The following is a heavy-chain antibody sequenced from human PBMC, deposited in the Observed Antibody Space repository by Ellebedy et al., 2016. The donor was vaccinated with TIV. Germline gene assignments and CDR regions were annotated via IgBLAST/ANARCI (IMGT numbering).Heavy chain of an antibody. J-gene: IGHJ5*02. CDR2: TYYRSKWYN. CDR3: ASGWALS. Sequence: SETLSLTXAVSGDSVSSDSAAWNWIRQSPSRGLEWLGRTYYRSKWYNDYAQSVKSRITINADTSRNQFSLQLNSVTPEDTAVYYCASGWALSWGQGTLVSVSS. D-gene: IGHD6-19*01. CDR1: GDSVSSDSAA. V-gene: IGHV6-1*01.